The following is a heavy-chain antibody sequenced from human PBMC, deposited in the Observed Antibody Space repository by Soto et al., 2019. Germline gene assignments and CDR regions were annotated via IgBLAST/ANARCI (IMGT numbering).Heavy chain of an antibody. CDR3: ARDIGTVVPDYYYGMDV. CDR2: IIPIFGTA. CDR1: GGTFSSYA. V-gene: IGHV1-69*13. D-gene: IGHD2-15*01. Sequence: SVKVSCKASGGTFSSYAISWVRQAPGQGLEWMGGIIPIFGTANYAQKFQGRVTITADESTSTAYMELSSLRSEGTAVYYCARDIGTVVPDYYYGMDVWGQGTTVTVSS. J-gene: IGHJ6*02.